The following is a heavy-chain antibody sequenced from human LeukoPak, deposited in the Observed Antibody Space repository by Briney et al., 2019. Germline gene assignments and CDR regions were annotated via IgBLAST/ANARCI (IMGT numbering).Heavy chain of an antibody. J-gene: IGHJ5*02. Sequence: ASVKVSCKASGYTFTSYYMHWVRQAPGQGLEWMGIINPSGGSTSYAQKFQGRVTMTRDTSTSTVYMELSSLRSEDTAVYYCARRITMVRGPPHERYNWFDPWGQGTLVTVSS. CDR1: GYTFTSYY. CDR2: INPSGGST. D-gene: IGHD3-10*01. CDR3: ARRITMVRGPPHERYNWFDP. V-gene: IGHV1-46*01.